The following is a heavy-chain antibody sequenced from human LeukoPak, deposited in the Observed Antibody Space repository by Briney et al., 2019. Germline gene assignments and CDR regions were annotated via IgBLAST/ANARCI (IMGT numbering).Heavy chain of an antibody. CDR3: ARVGIVVVPFDYFDY. CDR1: GFTFSSYA. J-gene: IGHJ4*02. Sequence: PGGSLRLSCAASGFTFSSYAMHWVRQAPGKGLEWVAVISYDGSNKYYADSVKGRFTISRDNSKNTLYLQMNSLRAEDTAVYYCARVGIVVVPFDYFDYWGQGTLVTVSS. CDR2: ISYDGSNK. D-gene: IGHD2-21*01. V-gene: IGHV3-30-3*01.